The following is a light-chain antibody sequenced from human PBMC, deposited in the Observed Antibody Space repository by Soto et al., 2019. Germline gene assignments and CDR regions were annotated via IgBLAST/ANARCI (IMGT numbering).Light chain of an antibody. J-gene: IGKJ2*01. V-gene: IGKV1-5*03. CDR2: KAS. Sequence: DIQMTQSLSTLSASVGDRVTITCRASQSISSWLAWYQQKPGKAPKLLIYKASSLESGVPSRFSGSGSGTEFTLTISSLQADDFATYYCQQYNSYPVTFGQGTKLEIK. CDR3: QQYNSYPVT. CDR1: QSISSW.